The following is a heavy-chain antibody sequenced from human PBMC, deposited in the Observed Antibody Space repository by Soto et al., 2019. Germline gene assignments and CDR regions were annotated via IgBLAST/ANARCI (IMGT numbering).Heavy chain of an antibody. V-gene: IGHV4-39*01. D-gene: IGHD6-13*01. CDR1: GGSISSSSYY. CDR2: IYYSGST. CDR3: ARPGIAAAGRGYYYYGMDV. Sequence: PSETLSLTCTVSGGSISSSSYYWGWIRQPPGKGLEWIGSIYYSGSTYYNPSLKSRVTISVDTSKNQFSLKLSSVTAADTAVYYCARPGIAAAGRGYYYYGMDVWGQGTTVT. J-gene: IGHJ6*02.